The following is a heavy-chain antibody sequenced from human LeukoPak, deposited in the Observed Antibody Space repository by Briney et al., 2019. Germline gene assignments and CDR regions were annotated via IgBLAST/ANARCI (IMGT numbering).Heavy chain of an antibody. CDR1: GFTFSSYW. J-gene: IGHJ6*02. Sequence: GGSLRLSCVASGFTFSSYWMHWVRQAPGKGLVWVSRINSDGSSTSYADSVKGRFTISRDNAKNTLYLQMNSLRAEDTAVYYCASDGSTGNYYYYGMGVWGQGTTVTVSS. D-gene: IGHD3-10*01. CDR3: ASDGSTGNYYYYGMGV. V-gene: IGHV3-74*01. CDR2: INSDGSST.